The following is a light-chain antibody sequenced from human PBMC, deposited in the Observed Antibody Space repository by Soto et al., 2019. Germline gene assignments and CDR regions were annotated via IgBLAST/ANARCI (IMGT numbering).Light chain of an antibody. J-gene: IGKJ3*01. CDR3: QQYETFPLT. Sequence: DIQMTQSPSSLSASIGDRVTITCQASQDISSYLNWYQQKPGKAPKLLIYDPSNLDTGVPSRFSASVSGRDFTFTISSLQPEDVTIYRCQQYETFPLTFGPGTKVDIK. CDR1: QDISSY. CDR2: DPS. V-gene: IGKV1-33*01.